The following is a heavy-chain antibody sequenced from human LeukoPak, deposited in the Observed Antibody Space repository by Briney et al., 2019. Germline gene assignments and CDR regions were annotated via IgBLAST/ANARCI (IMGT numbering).Heavy chain of an antibody. D-gene: IGHD6-13*01. J-gene: IGHJ4*02. V-gene: IGHV1-2*02. Sequence: ASVKVSCKASGYTFTGYYMHWVRQAPGQGLEWMGWINPNSGGTNYAQKFQGRVTMTRDTSISTAYMELSRLRSDDTAVYYRAADGSWYARAFDYWGQGTLVTVSS. CDR2: INPNSGGT. CDR3: AADGSWYARAFDY. CDR1: GYTFTGYY.